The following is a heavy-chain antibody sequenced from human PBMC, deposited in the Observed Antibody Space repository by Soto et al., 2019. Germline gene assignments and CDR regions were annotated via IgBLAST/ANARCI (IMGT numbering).Heavy chain of an antibody. V-gene: IGHV1-18*01. CDR1: GYTFTSYG. D-gene: IGHD6-13*01. J-gene: IGHJ4*02. Sequence: ASVKVSCKASGYTFTSYGISWVRQAPGQGLEWMGWISAYNGNTNYAQKLQGRVTMTTDTSTSTAYMELRSLRSDDTAVYYCAIDGRRYSKSKGTLDYWGQGTLVTVSS. CDR2: ISAYNGNT. CDR3: AIDGRRYSKSKGTLDY.